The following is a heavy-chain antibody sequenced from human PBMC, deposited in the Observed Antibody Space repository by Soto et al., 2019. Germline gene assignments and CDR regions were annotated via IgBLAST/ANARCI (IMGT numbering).Heavy chain of an antibody. V-gene: IGHV4-30-4*08. J-gene: IGHJ5*01. CDR2: IYKSATT. D-gene: IGHD2-15*01. CDR3: ARGRYCLSGRCFPNWFDS. CDR1: GDSISTVDYF. Sequence: SETLSLTCSVSGDSISTVDYFWAWIRQPPGQALEYIGYIYKSATTYYNPSFESRVAISLDTSKSQFSLNVTSVTAADTAVYFCARGRYCLSGRCFPNWFDSWGQGTLVTVSS.